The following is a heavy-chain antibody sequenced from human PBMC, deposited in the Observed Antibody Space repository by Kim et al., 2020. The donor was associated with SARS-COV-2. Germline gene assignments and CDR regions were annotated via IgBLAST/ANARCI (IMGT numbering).Heavy chain of an antibody. CDR1: GYTFTKYA. D-gene: IGHD5-18*01. Sequence: ASVKVSCKASGYTFTKYAIHWVRQAPGQGLEWMVWVKPDNGVTQVSQKFQGRVTFDSDTSASTAYMVLSSLTSGDTALYYCASDGYGYGLGYYFDYWGQG. V-gene: IGHV1-3*01. CDR3: ASDGYGYGLGYYFDY. J-gene: IGHJ4*02. CDR2: VKPDNGVT.